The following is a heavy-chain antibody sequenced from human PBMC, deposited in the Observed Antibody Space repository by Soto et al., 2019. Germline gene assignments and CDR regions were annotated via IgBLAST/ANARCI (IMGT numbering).Heavy chain of an antibody. CDR1: DGSISRYY. V-gene: IGHV4-59*08. CDR3: AKQESDWNDHFDY. CDR2: IYDSGNT. D-gene: IGHD1-1*01. J-gene: IGHJ4*02. Sequence: SETLSLTCTVSDGSISRYYWSWLRQPPGKGLEWIGYIYDSGNTIYNPSLKSRVTISVDRPNNQFSLRAEDTAVFYCAKQESDWNDHFDYWGQGTLVTVSS.